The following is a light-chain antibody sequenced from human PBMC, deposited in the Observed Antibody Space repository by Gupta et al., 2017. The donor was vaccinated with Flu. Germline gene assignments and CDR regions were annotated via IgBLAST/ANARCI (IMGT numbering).Light chain of an antibody. J-gene: IGLJ1*01. Sequence: SVTFSFAGTSFFVGCYHYVSWDQQHPGKSPKLIFYDFSKRPTWVPARFSGSKSGNTASLTISGRQAEDVADYYCCSYAGSYTWVFGTVTKVTVL. CDR3: CSYAGSYTWV. CDR1: SFFVGCYHY. CDR2: DFS. V-gene: IGLV2-11*01.